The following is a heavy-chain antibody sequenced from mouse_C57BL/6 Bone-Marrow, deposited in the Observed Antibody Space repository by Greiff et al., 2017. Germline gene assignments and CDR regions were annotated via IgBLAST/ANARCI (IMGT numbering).Heavy chain of an antibody. V-gene: IGHV1-7*01. CDR1: GYTFTSYW. D-gene: IGHD1-1*01. J-gene: IGHJ4*01. CDR2: INPSTGYT. CDR3: ASYYGSSYARDY. Sequence: VQLQQSGAELAKPGASVKMSCKASGYTFTSYWMHWVKQRPGQGLEWIGYINPSTGYTEYNQKFKDKATLTADKSSSTAYMQLISLTSEDSAVYYCASYYGSSYARDYWGQGTAVTVSS.